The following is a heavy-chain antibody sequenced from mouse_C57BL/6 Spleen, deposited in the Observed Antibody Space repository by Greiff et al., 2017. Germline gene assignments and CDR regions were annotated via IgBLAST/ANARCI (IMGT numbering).Heavy chain of an antibody. CDR3: ARGGNYGSSYGYFDV. J-gene: IGHJ1*03. D-gene: IGHD1-1*01. CDR1: GYTFTDYY. Sequence: EVQLVESGPVLVKPGASVKMSCKASGYTFTDYYMNWVKQSHGKSLEWIGVINPYNGGTSYNQKFKGKATLTVDKSSSTAYMELNSLTSEDSAGYYCARGGNYGSSYGYFDVWGTGTTVTVSS. CDR2: INPYNGGT. V-gene: IGHV1-19*01.